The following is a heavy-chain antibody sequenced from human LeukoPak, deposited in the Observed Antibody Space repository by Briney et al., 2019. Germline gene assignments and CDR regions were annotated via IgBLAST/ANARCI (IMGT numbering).Heavy chain of an antibody. CDR1: GFTFNDYY. V-gene: IGHV3-11*01. CDR2: ISSSGSTI. Sequence: GGSLRLSCAASGFTFNDYYMSWIRQAPGKGLEWALYISSSGSTIYYADSVKGRFTISRDNAKNSLYLQMSSLRAEDTAVYYCVRLGSGWYGDSWRQGTLVTVSS. J-gene: IGHJ4*02. D-gene: IGHD6-19*01. CDR3: VRLGSGWYGDS.